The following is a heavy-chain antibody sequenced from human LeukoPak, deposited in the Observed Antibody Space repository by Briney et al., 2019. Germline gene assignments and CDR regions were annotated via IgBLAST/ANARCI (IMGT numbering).Heavy chain of an antibody. J-gene: IGHJ4*02. CDR1: GGSFSGYY. D-gene: IGHD6-19*01. CDR3: ARTPSSGWQSIDY. V-gene: IGHV4-34*01. Sequence: PSETLSLTCAVYGGSFSGYYWSWIRQPPGKGLEWIGEINHSGSTNYNPSLKSRVTISVDTSKNQFSLKPSSVTAADTAVYYCARTPSSGWQSIDYWGQGTLVTVSS. CDR2: INHSGST.